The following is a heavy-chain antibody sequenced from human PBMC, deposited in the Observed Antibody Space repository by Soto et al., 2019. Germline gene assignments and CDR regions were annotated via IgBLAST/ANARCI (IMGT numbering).Heavy chain of an antibody. CDR2: INPSGGST. CDR3: ARELYSGYELSTNYMDV. CDR1: GYTFTSYD. D-gene: IGHD5-12*01. V-gene: IGHV1-46*03. J-gene: IGHJ6*03. Sequence: GASLKVSCKASGYTFTSYDMHWVRRAPGQGLEWMGIINPSGGSTSYAQKFQGRVTMTRDTSTSTVYMELSSLRSEDTAVYYCARELYSGYELSTNYMDVWGKGTTVTVSS.